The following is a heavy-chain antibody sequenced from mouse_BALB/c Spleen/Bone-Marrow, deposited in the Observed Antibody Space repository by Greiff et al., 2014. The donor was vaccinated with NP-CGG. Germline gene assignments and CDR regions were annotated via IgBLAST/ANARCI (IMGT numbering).Heavy chain of an antibody. J-gene: IGHJ4*01. CDR1: GYTFTDYA. CDR2: ISTYSGNT. D-gene: IGHD1-1*01. Sequence: VKLVESGPELVRPGVPVKISCKGSGYTFTDYAMHWVKQSHAKSLEWIGVISTYSGNTNYNQKFKGKATMTVDKSSSTAYMELARLTSEDSAIYYCASYGSSYYAMDYWGQGTSVTVSS. CDR3: ASYGSSYYAMDY. V-gene: IGHV1-67*01.